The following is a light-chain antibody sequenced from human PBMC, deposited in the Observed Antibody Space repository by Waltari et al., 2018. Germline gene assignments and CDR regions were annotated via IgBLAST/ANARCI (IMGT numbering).Light chain of an antibody. CDR1: SSTIGSNS. V-gene: IGLV1-47*01. CDR2: RNN. J-gene: IGLJ3*02. CDR3: AVWDDSLSGPV. Sequence: QSVLTQPPSTSGAPGQRVDIACSGSSSTIGSNSVYWYQQLPGTAPKLLIYRNNQRPSGVPDRFSGSKSGTSASLAISGLRSEDESDYYCAVWDDSLSGPVLGGGTKLTVL.